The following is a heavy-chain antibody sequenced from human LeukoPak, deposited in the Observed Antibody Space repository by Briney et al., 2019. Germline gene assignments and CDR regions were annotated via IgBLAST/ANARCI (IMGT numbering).Heavy chain of an antibody. CDR1: GGTFSSYA. Sequence: ASVKVSCKASGGTFSSYAISWVRPAPGQGLEGMGWISAYNGNTNYAQKLQGRVTMTTDTSKSTDYLELRSLRSDDPAVYYCARDDRDYYDSSGNWGQGTLVTVSS. D-gene: IGHD3-22*01. J-gene: IGHJ4*02. CDR3: ARDDRDYYDSSGN. CDR2: ISAYNGNT. V-gene: IGHV1-18*01.